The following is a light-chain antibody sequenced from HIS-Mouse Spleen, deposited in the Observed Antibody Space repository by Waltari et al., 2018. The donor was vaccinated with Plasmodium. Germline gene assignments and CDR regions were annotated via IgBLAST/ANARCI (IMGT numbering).Light chain of an antibody. V-gene: IGLV2-23*01. CDR2: EGS. J-gene: IGLJ1*01. CDR3: CSYAGSSTYV. Sequence: QSALTQPASVSGSPGQSITISCPGTRSSVGSYTLVSWYQQHPGKAPKLMIYEGSKRPSGVSNRFSGSKSGNTASLTISGLQAEDEADYYCCSYAGSSTYVFGTGTKVTVL. CDR1: RSSVGSYTL.